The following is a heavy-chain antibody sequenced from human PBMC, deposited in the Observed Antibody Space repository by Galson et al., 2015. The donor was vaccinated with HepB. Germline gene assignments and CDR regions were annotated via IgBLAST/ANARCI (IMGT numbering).Heavy chain of an antibody. J-gene: IGHJ4*02. Sequence: SLRLSCAACGFTFTRYGMSWVRQAPGKGLECVSAISRGGDTSDYADSVKGRFTVSRDSSTNTLYLQMNGLRADDKAIYYCVRGTTAPDYWGQCTLFTVSS. CDR1: GFTFTRYG. V-gene: IGHV3-23*01. CDR2: ISRGGDTS. CDR3: VRGTTAPDY. D-gene: IGHD2/OR15-2a*01.